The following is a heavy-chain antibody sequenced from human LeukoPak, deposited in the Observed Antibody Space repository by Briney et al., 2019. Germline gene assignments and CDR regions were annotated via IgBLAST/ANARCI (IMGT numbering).Heavy chain of an antibody. Sequence: GGSLRLSCAASEFSVGSNYMTWVRQAPGKGLEWVSLIYSGGSTYYADSVKGRFTISRDNSKNSLYLQMNSLRAEDTAVYYCARVPYNWNYDGYYYYYMDVWGKGTPVTVSS. CDR1: EFSVGSNY. D-gene: IGHD1-7*01. J-gene: IGHJ6*03. CDR3: ARVPYNWNYDGYYYYYMDV. V-gene: IGHV3-66*01. CDR2: IYSGGST.